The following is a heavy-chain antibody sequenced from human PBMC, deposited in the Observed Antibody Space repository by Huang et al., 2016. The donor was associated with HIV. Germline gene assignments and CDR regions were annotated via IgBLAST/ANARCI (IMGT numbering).Heavy chain of an antibody. CDR1: GGSFSGYF. CDR2: INHAGLT. V-gene: IGHV4-34*02. J-gene: IGHJ5*01. CDR3: AREIMISFGGPFDS. Sequence: QLQLEQWGAGLLKPSETLSLTCAVYGGSFSGYFWNWIRQSPGKGMEWIGKINHAGLTNCNPSMKSRGTMSVDTSKNQFSLKLTSVTAADTAIYYWAREIMISFGGPFDSWGHGNLVTVSS. D-gene: IGHD3-16*01.